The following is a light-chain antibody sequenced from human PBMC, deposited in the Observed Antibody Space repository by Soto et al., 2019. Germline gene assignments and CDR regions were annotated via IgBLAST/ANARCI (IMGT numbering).Light chain of an antibody. V-gene: IGLV2-8*01. CDR3: SSYAGSSIPVA. CDR1: SSDVGGYNF. Sequence: QSALTQPPSASGSPGQSVTISCTGTSSDVGGYNFVSWYQHHPGKAPILMIYDVTQRPSGVPDRFSGSKSGNTASLTVSGLQVDEDDYYYCSSYAGSSIPVAFGGGTKVTVL. CDR2: DVT. J-gene: IGLJ2*01.